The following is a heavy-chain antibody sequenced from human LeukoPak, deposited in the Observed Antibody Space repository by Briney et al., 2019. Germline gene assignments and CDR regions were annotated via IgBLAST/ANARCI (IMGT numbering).Heavy chain of an antibody. CDR2: ISSSSSTI. Sequence: GGSLRLSCAASGFTFSSYSMNWVRQAPGKGLEWVSYISSSSSTIYYADSVKGRFTISRDNAKNSLYLQMNSLRAEDTAVYYCARDPLGGYWGQGTLVTVSS. D-gene: IGHD3-16*01. CDR1: GFTFSSYS. J-gene: IGHJ4*02. CDR3: ARDPLGGY. V-gene: IGHV3-48*04.